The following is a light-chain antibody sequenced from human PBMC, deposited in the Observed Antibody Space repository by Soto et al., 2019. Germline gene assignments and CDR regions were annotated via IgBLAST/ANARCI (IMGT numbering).Light chain of an antibody. V-gene: IGKV3-20*01. CDR1: QSVSSNY. J-gene: IGKJ4*01. Sequence: EIVLTQSPGTLSLSPGERATLPCRASQSVSSNYLAWYQQKPGQAPRLVIYGASSRATGIPDRFSGSGSGTDFTLTISRLEPEDSAVYYCQQYGSSPLTFGGGTKVDIK. CDR3: QQYGSSPLT. CDR2: GAS.